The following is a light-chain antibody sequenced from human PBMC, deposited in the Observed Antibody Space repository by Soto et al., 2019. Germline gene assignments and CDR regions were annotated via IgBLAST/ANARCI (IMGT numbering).Light chain of an antibody. V-gene: IGKV1-39*01. CDR1: QTVGSF. Sequence: DIQMTQSPPSLSASVGDRVTITCLASQTVGSFLNWYQQRPGRAPNLLIYAASNLPTGVPSRFSGSGSGTDFTLTINSLQPEDFGTYYCQQSYSIRSWTFGQGTKVDIK. CDR3: QQSYSIRSWT. J-gene: IGKJ1*01. CDR2: AAS.